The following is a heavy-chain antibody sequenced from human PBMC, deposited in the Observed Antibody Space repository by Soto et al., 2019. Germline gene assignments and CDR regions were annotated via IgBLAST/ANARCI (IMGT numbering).Heavy chain of an antibody. V-gene: IGHV3-30-3*01. CDR1: GFTFSSYA. Sequence: GGSLRLSCAASGFTFSSYAMHWVRQAPGKGLEWVAVISYDGSNKYYADSVKGRFTISRDNSKNTLYLQMNSLRAEGTAVYYCARATTDVYSSGVYWGQGTLVTVSS. CDR2: ISYDGSNK. J-gene: IGHJ4*02. D-gene: IGHD6-19*01. CDR3: ARATTDVYSSGVY.